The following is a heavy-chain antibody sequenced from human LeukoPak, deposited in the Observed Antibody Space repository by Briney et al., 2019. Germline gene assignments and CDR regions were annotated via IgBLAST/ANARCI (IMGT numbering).Heavy chain of an antibody. D-gene: IGHD6-19*01. J-gene: IGHJ6*02. CDR2: ISYDGSNK. CDR1: GFTFNRYA. CDR3: ARDRIGGDSSGWAYYYYGMDV. V-gene: IGHV3-30-3*01. Sequence: GRSLRLSCAASGFTFNRYAMHWVRQAPGKGLEWVAVISYDGSNKYYADSVKGRFTISRDNSKNTLYLQMNSLKTEDTAVYYRARDRIGGDSSGWAYYYYGMDVGGQGTTVTVSS.